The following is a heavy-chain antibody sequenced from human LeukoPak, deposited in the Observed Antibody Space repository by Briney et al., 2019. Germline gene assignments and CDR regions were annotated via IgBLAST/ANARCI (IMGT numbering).Heavy chain of an antibody. CDR1: GLTVSSNS. V-gene: IGHV3-53*01. CDR2: IYSGGST. J-gene: IGHJ4*02. CDR3: ARRAGAYSHPYDY. D-gene: IGHD4/OR15-4a*01. Sequence: GGSLRLSCAASGLTVSSNSMSWVRQAPGKGLEGVSFIYSGGSTYYAASVKGRFTISRDNSKNTLYLQMNSLRADDTAVYYCARRAGAYSHPYDYWGQGTLVTVSS.